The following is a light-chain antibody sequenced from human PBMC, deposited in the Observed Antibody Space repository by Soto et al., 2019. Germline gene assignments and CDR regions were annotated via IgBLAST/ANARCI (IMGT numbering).Light chain of an antibody. J-gene: IGLJ1*01. CDR2: GDS. V-gene: IGLV1-40*01. Sequence: QSVLTQPPSVSGAPGQRVTISCTGSRSNIGAGYDVHWYQQLPGTAPKLLIHGDSNRPSGVPDRFSGSKSGTSASLAITGLQAEDEADYYCQSYDSSLSVLYVFGTGTKVTVL. CDR1: RSNIGAGYD. CDR3: QSYDSSLSVLYV.